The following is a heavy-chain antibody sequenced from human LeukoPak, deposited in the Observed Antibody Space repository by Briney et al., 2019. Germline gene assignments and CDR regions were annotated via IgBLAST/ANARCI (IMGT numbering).Heavy chain of an antibody. Sequence: NTGGSLRLSCAASGFTFSDYYMSWIRQAPGKGLEWVSYISSSGSTIYYADSVKGRFTISRDNAKNSLYLQMNSLRAEDTAVYYCARDDQGPTVTGYYYYYYGMDVWGQGTTVTVSS. CDR1: GFTFSDYY. J-gene: IGHJ6*02. CDR2: ISSSGSTI. D-gene: IGHD4-17*01. V-gene: IGHV3-11*04. CDR3: ARDDQGPTVTGYYYYYYGMDV.